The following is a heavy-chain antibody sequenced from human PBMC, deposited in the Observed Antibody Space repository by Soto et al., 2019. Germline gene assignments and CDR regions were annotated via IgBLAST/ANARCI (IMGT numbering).Heavy chain of an antibody. Sequence: LGESLKISCKGSGYSFTSYWISWVRQMPGKGLEWMGRIDPSDSYTNYSPSFQGHVTISADKSISTAYLQWSSLKASDTAMYYCARLVVTTPGYYGMDVWGQGTTVTVSS. CDR2: IDPSDSYT. D-gene: IGHD2-21*02. J-gene: IGHJ6*02. V-gene: IGHV5-10-1*01. CDR3: ARLVVTTPGYYGMDV. CDR1: GYSFTSYW.